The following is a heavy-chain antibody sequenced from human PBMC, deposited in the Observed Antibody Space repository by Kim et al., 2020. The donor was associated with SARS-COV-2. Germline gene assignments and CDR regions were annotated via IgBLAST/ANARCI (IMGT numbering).Heavy chain of an antibody. CDR1: GGSFSGYY. Sequence: SETLSLTCAVYGGSFSGYYWSWIRQPPGKGLEWIGEINHSGSTNYNPSLKSRVTISVDTSKNQFSLKLSSVTAADTAVYYCARRRRRDGYNYKGSFDYWGQGTLVTVSS. CDR2: INHSGST. D-gene: IGHD5-12*01. V-gene: IGHV4-34*01. CDR3: ARRRRRDGYNYKGSFDY. J-gene: IGHJ4*02.